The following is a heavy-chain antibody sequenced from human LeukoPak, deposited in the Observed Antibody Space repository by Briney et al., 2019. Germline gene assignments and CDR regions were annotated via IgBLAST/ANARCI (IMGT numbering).Heavy chain of an antibody. CDR2: IYYSGST. CDR1: GGSISSGGYY. J-gene: IGHJ5*02. Sequence: PSETLSLTCTVSGGSISSGGYYWSWTRQHPGKGLEWIGYIYYSGSTYYNPSLKSRVTISVDTSKNQFSLKLSSVTAADTAVYYCARAKTNTYYYDSSGYYNNWFDPWGQGTLVTVSS. V-gene: IGHV4-31*03. CDR3: ARAKTNTYYYDSSGYYNNWFDP. D-gene: IGHD3-22*01.